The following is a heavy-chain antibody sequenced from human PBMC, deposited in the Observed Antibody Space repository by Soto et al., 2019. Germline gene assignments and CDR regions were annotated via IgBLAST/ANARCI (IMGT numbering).Heavy chain of an antibody. V-gene: IGHV4-39*01. CDR2: IYYSGST. CDR1: GGSISSSSYY. CDR3: ARHSGSYYYYYYMDV. Sequence: SETLSLTCTVSGGSISSSSYYWGWIRQPPGKGLEWIGSIYYSGSTYYNPSLKSRVTISVDTSKNQFSLKLSSGTAADTAVYYCARHSGSYYYYYYMDVWGKGTTVTVSS. J-gene: IGHJ6*03. D-gene: IGHD1-26*01.